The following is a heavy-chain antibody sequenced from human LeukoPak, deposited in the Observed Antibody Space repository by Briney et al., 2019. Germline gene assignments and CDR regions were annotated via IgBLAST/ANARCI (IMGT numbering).Heavy chain of an antibody. Sequence: GASVKVSCKASGYTFTSYDINWVRQATGQGLEWMGWMNPNSGNTGYAQKFQGRVTITRNTSISTAYMELSSLTSDDTAVYFCARGRSVNYFGQDYWGQGTLVTVSS. D-gene: IGHD3-10*01. V-gene: IGHV1-8*03. CDR2: MNPNSGNT. J-gene: IGHJ4*02. CDR1: GYTFTSYD. CDR3: ARGRSVNYFGQDY.